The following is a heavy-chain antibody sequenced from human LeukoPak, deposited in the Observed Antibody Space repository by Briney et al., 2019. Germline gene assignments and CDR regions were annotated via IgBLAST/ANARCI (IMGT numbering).Heavy chain of an antibody. Sequence: PSETLSLTCTVSGGSISIYYWSWIRQPPGKGLEWIGYIYYSGSTNYNPSLKSRVTISVDTSKNQFSLKLSSVTAADTAVYYCAREGYYDSSASGAFDIWGQGTMVTVSS. J-gene: IGHJ3*02. CDR2: IYYSGST. CDR3: AREGYYDSSASGAFDI. D-gene: IGHD3-22*01. CDR1: GGSISIYY. V-gene: IGHV4-59*01.